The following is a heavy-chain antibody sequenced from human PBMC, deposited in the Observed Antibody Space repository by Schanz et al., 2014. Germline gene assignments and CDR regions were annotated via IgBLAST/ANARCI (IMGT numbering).Heavy chain of an antibody. CDR3: ARGVRIDY. CDR1: GLTFSDYY. D-gene: IGHD3-3*01. CDR2: ISGSGGST. V-gene: IGHV3-23*04. J-gene: IGHJ4*02. Sequence: EVQLVESGGGLVQPGGSLRLSCAASGLTFSDYYMSWIRQAPGKGLEWVSGISGSGGSTYDADSVKGRFTISRDNSNNTLYLQMKSLRAEDTAVYYCARGVRIDYWGQGTLVTVSS.